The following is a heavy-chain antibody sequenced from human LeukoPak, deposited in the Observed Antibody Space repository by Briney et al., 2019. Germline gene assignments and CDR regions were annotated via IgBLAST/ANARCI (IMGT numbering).Heavy chain of an antibody. J-gene: IGHJ6*03. Sequence: KASETLSLTCAVYGRSFSGYYWSWIRQPPGKGLEWIGEINHSGSTNYNPSLKSRVTISVDTSKNQFSLRLSSVTATDTAVYYCARVQNGYYYYYMDVWGTGTTVTVSS. CDR1: GRSFSGYY. CDR3: ARVQNGYYYYYMDV. CDR2: INHSGST. V-gene: IGHV4-34*01. D-gene: IGHD1-1*01.